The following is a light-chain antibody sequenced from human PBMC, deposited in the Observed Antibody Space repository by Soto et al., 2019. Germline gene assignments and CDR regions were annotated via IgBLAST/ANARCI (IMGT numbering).Light chain of an antibody. CDR2: DAS. Sequence: EIVFTQSPATLSLSPGDRATLSCRASQSVTTFLAWYQQKPGQAPRLLIYDASDRAPGIPARFSGSGSATDFTLTINNLEXEDFAVYYCQQRSNWPPSISFGQGTRLEIK. V-gene: IGKV3-11*01. CDR3: QQRSNWPPSIS. CDR1: QSVTTF. J-gene: IGKJ5*01.